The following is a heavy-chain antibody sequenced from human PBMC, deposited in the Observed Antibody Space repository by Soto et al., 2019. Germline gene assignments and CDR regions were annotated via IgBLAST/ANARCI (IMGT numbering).Heavy chain of an antibody. CDR3: ARDQVAAPYYFDY. Sequence: QVQLQESGPGLVKPSETLSLTCTVSGGSISSYYWSRIRQPPGKGLEWIGYIYYSGSTNYNPSLKSRVTISVDTSKNQFSLKLSSVTAADTAVYYCARDQVAAPYYFDYWGQGTLVTVSS. D-gene: IGHD1-26*01. CDR2: IYYSGST. J-gene: IGHJ4*02. CDR1: GGSISSYY. V-gene: IGHV4-59*01.